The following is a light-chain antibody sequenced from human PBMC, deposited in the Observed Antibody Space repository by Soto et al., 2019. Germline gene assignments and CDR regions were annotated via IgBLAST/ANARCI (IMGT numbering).Light chain of an antibody. V-gene: IGLV1-40*01. CDR2: GNS. CDR3: QSYDSRLSGYV. Sequence: SVLTQPPSVSGAPGLTGTLSCTWSSSNIGAGYDVHWYQQLPRTAPKLLIYGNSNRPAGVPDRFSGSKSGTSASLAITGLQAEDEADYYCQSYDSRLSGYVFGTGTKVTV. J-gene: IGLJ1*01. CDR1: SSNIGAGYD.